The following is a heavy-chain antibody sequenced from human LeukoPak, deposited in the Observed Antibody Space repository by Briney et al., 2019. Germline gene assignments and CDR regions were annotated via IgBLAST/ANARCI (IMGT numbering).Heavy chain of an antibody. Sequence: PGGSLRLSCAASGFTFSKSWMRWVRQAPGRGLERVANMNEDGSEKDYVDSVKGRFTISRDNARKSLYLQMSSLRAEDTAVYYCATYSHWVAGDVWGQGTTVTVSS. D-gene: IGHD3-16*01. J-gene: IGHJ6*02. CDR3: ATYSHWVAGDV. CDR1: GFTFSKSW. CDR2: MNEDGSEK. V-gene: IGHV3-7*01.